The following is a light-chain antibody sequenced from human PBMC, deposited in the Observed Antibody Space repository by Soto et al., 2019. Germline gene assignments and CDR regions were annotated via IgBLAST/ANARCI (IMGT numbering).Light chain of an antibody. CDR3: SSYAGGKNFA. Sequence: QSVLTQPPSASGSPGQSVTISRTGTSSDIGGSTYVSWYQQHSDKAPKLIIYEVNKRPSGVPDRFSGSKSGNTASLTVSGLQPEDEADYYCSSYAGGKNFAFGSGTKVTVL. CDR1: SSDIGGSTY. CDR2: EVN. J-gene: IGLJ1*01. V-gene: IGLV2-8*01.